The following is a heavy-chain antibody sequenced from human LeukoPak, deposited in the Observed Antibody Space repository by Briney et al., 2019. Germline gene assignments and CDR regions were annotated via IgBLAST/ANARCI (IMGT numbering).Heavy chain of an antibody. CDR2: IYYSGTT. CDR3: ARQGSGSWSY. D-gene: IGHD6-13*01. V-gene: IGHV4-39*01. Sequence: PSETLSLTCTVSGDSISSISYYWGWIRQPPGKGLEWIGSIYYSGTTYHNPSLKSRVTISIDTSNNQFSLKLTSVTAADTAVYYCARQGSGSWSYWGQGTLVTVSS. CDR1: GDSISSISYY. J-gene: IGHJ4*02.